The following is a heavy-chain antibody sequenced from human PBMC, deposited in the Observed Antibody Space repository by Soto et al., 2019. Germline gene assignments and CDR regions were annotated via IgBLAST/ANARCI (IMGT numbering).Heavy chain of an antibody. V-gene: IGHV3-23*01. CDR2: ITGSGGDT. Sequence: ESGGALVQPGGSLRLSCAASGFTFSSYAMTWVRQAPGKGLEWVSLITGSGGDTYYGDSVKGRFTISRDNSKNTLFLQMNSLRVEDTAVYFCAKAEGGTWGTEYFQYWGPGTLVTVSS. CDR3: AKAEGGTWGTEYFQY. J-gene: IGHJ1*01. CDR1: GFTFSSYA. D-gene: IGHD7-27*01.